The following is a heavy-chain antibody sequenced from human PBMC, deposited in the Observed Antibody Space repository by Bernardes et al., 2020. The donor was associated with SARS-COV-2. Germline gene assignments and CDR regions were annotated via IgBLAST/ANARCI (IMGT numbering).Heavy chain of an antibody. CDR2: IKGYNGGT. CDR3: VRSCRGMDV. J-gene: IGHJ6*02. Sequence: VKVLRKASGYPFNLYSLSWVRQAPGQGLEWMGLIKGYNGGTKFAEQFQGRVTLTTDTSTNTAYMDLSTRRPDDTAVYYCVRSCRGMDVWGQGTTVTVSS. CDR1: GYPFNLYS. V-gene: IGHV1-18*01.